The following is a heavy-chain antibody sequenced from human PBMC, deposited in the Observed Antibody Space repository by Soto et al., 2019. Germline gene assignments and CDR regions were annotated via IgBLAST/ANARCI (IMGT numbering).Heavy chain of an antibody. Sequence: QVQLVQSGAEMKKPGSSVKVSCQSSGGTFNTYAMNWVRQAPGQGPEWMGDISPMFGAANYAPKFQGRVTITADESTGTSYMQVSSFTSEDTALYFWAREVQVHTPAFVYWGQGTLVTVSS. CDR2: ISPMFGAA. J-gene: IGHJ4*02. CDR3: AREVQVHTPAFVY. CDR1: GGTFNTYA. D-gene: IGHD3-10*01. V-gene: IGHV1-69*19.